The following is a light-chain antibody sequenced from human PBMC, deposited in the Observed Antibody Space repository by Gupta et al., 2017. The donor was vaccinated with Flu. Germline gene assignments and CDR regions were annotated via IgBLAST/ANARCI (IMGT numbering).Light chain of an antibody. J-gene: IGKJ1*01. CDR3: QQYNSYSRT. CDR2: KAS. V-gene: IGKV1-5*03. CDR1: QSISSW. Sequence: DIQLPQSPYTLSASVGDRVTITCRASQSISSWLAWYQQKPGKAPKLLIYKASSLESGVPSRFSGSGSGTEFTLTISSLQPDDFATYYCQQYNSYSRTFGQGTKVEIK.